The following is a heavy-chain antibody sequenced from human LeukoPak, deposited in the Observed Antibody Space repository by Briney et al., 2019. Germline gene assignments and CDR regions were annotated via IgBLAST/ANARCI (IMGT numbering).Heavy chain of an antibody. CDR3: AKGARGRWELLLGAFDI. Sequence: PGGSLRLSCAASGFTFSSSAMSWVRQAPGKGLEWVSAISNNGGYTYYADSVKGRFTISRDNSKNTLYLQMNSLRAEDTAVYYCAKGARGRWELLLGAFDIWGQGTMDTVSS. J-gene: IGHJ3*02. D-gene: IGHD1-26*01. V-gene: IGHV3-23*01. CDR1: GFTFSSSA. CDR2: ISNNGGYT.